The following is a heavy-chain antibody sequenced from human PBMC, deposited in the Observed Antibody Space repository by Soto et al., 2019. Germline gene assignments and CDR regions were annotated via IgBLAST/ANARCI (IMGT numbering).Heavy chain of an antibody. Sequence: EVQLVESGGGLVKPGGSLRLSCAASGFTFSSYAMSWVRQAPGKGLEWVSAISGSGGSTYYADSVKGRFTISRDNSKNTLYLQMNSLRAEDTAVYHCAKEGDSSGWYTEYFQHWGQGTLVTVSS. V-gene: IGHV3-23*04. CDR1: GFTFSSYA. CDR2: ISGSGGST. CDR3: AKEGDSSGWYTEYFQH. D-gene: IGHD6-19*01. J-gene: IGHJ1*01.